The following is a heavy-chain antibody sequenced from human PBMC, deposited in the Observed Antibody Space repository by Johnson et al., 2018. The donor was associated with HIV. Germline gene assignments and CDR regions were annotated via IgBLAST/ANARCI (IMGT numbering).Heavy chain of an antibody. V-gene: IGHV3-11*04. Sequence: QEQLVESGGGLVKPGGSLRLSCAASGFTFSDYYMSWIRQAPGKGLEWVSYISSGGSTYYADSVKGRFTISRDNSKNTLYLQMNSLRAEDTAVYYCARDERYYYDSSGLVGAFDIWGQGTMVTVSS. D-gene: IGHD3-22*01. CDR3: ARDERYYYDSSGLVGAFDI. J-gene: IGHJ3*02. CDR2: ISSGGST. CDR1: GFTFSDYY.